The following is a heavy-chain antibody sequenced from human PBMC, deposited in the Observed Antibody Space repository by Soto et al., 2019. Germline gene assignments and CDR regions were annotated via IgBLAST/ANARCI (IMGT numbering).Heavy chain of an antibody. CDR1: VGSISSSSYD. J-gene: IGHJ4*02. CDR2: IYYSGST. Sequence: SEALSVTCTISVGSISSSSYDWGWIRQPPGKGLEWIGSIYYSGSTYYNPSLKSRVTISVDTSKNQFSLKLSSVTAADTAVYYCATQHYDFWSGYGDTFDYWGQGTMVTVSS. CDR3: ATQHYDFWSGYGDTFDY. V-gene: IGHV4-39*01. D-gene: IGHD3-3*01.